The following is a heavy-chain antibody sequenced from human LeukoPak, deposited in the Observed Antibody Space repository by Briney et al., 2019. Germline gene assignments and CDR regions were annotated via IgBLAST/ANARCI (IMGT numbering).Heavy chain of an antibody. V-gene: IGHV4-34*01. CDR1: GGSFSGYY. CDR3: ARPRRYSSSWYGPFDY. CDR2: INHSGST. Sequence: SETLSLTCAVYGGSFSGYYWSWLRQPPGKGLEWIGEINHSGSTNYNPSLKSRVTISVDTSKNQFSLKLSSVTAADTAVYYCARPRRYSSSWYGPFDYWGQGTLVTVSS. J-gene: IGHJ4*02. D-gene: IGHD6-13*01.